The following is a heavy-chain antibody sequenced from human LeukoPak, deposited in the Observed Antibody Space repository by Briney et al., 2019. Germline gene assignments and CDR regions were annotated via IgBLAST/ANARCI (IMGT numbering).Heavy chain of an antibody. CDR1: GYTFTSYD. CDR2: MNPNSGNT. D-gene: IGHD6-13*01. CDR3: ARGLSSSWFVTGLGYYYYGMDV. J-gene: IGHJ6*02. V-gene: IGHV1-8*01. Sequence: ASVKVSCKASGYTFTSYDINWVRQATGQGLEWMGWMNPNSGNTGYAQKFQGRVAMTRNTSISTAYMELSSLRSEDTAVYYCARGLSSSWFVTGLGYYYYGMDVWGQGTTVTVSS.